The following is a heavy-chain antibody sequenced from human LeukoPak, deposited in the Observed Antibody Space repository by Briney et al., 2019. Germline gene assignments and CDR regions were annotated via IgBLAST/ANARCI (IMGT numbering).Heavy chain of an antibody. D-gene: IGHD1-26*01. CDR3: ARGLFVAGSFFDS. CDR1: GFTFSDYY. Sequence: PGGSLRLSXAASGFTFSDYYMSWIRQAPGKGLEWLAFISPSGGAIYYADSVKGRFTISRDNAKNSLYLQMNSLKAEDTAVYYCARGLFVAGSFFDSWGQGTLVTVSS. V-gene: IGHV3-11*04. J-gene: IGHJ4*02. CDR2: ISPSGGAI.